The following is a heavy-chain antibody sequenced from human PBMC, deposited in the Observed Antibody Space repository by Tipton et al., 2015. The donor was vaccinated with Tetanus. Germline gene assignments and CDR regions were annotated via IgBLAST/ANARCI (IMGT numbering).Heavy chain of an antibody. V-gene: IGHV4-31*03. CDR2: ISNSGST. D-gene: IGHD3-3*01. CDR3: ARANYEFPNKGPFDS. CDR1: GGSISSDGAY. J-gene: IGHJ4*02. Sequence: TLSLTCTVSGGSISSDGAYWSWIRQHPGEGLEWIGHISNSGSTYYNPSLKSRVTISGDTSQKQISLKVNSVTAADTAVYYCARANYEFPNKGPFDSWGQGTLVIVSS.